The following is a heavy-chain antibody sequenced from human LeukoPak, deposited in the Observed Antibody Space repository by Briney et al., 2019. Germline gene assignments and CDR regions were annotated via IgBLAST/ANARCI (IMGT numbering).Heavy chain of an antibody. CDR2: ISGSGGST. V-gene: IGHV3-23*01. Sequence: GSLRLSCAASGFTFSSYAMSWVRQAPGKGLEWVSAISGSGGSTYYADSVKGRFTISRDNSKNTLYLQMNSLRAEDTAVYYCAKSPGDGEFGFRYYFDYWGQGTLVTVSS. D-gene: IGHD3-10*01. J-gene: IGHJ4*02. CDR3: AKSPGDGEFGFRYYFDY. CDR1: GFTFSSYA.